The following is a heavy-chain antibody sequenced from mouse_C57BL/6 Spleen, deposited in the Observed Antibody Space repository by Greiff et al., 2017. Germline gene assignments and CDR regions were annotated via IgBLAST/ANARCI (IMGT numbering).Heavy chain of an antibody. D-gene: IGHD1-1*01. CDR3: ARWSYGSPCDY. Sequence: QVQLQQSGAELVRPGASVKLSCKASGYTFTDYYINWVKQRPGQGLEWIARIYPGSGNTYYNEKFKGKATLTAEKSSSTAYMQLSSLTSEDSAVYFCARWSYGSPCDYWGQGTTLTVSS. V-gene: IGHV1-76*01. CDR1: GYTFTDYY. CDR2: IYPGSGNT. J-gene: IGHJ2*01.